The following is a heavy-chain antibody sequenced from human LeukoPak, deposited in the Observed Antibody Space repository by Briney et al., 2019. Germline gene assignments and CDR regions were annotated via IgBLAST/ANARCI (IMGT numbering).Heavy chain of an antibody. J-gene: IGHJ4*02. V-gene: IGHV3-72*01. D-gene: IGHD1-1*01. Sequence: PGGSLRLSCAASGFTFSDHYMDWVRQAPGKGLEWVGRTRNKANSYTTEYAASVKGRFTISRDDSKNSLYLQMNSLKTEDTAVYYCTTGYAQNDYWGQGTLVTVSS. CDR1: GFTFSDHY. CDR3: TTGYAQNDY. CDR2: TRNKANSYTT.